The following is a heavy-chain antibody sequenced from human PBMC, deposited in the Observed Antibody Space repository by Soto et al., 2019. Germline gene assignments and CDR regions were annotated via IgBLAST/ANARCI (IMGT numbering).Heavy chain of an antibody. CDR3: ATDDSGIFPY. CDR1: GYPFTTYY. Sequence: HVQLVQSGTEVKKPGASVRVSCMVSGYPFTTYYIHWVRQAPGQGLEWMGWIDPRSGGTVYEQKFQGRVTMTRDTSISTVYMDLSGLTSDATALSYCATDDSGIFPYWGQGSLVTVSS. J-gene: IGHJ4*02. V-gene: IGHV1-2*02. CDR2: IDPRSGGT. D-gene: IGHD1-26*01.